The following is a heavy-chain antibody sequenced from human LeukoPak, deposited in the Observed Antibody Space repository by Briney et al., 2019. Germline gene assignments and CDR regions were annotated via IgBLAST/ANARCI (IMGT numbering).Heavy chain of an antibody. Sequence: PGGSLRLSCAASGFTVGSNFMSWVRQAPGKGLEWVAVISYDGSNKYYADSVKGRFTISRDNSKNTLYLQMNSLRAEDTAVYYCARDDIVVVPAANGMDVWGQGTTVTVSS. V-gene: IGHV3-30-3*01. CDR2: ISYDGSNK. CDR3: ARDDIVVVPAANGMDV. J-gene: IGHJ6*02. CDR1: GFTVGSNF. D-gene: IGHD2-2*01.